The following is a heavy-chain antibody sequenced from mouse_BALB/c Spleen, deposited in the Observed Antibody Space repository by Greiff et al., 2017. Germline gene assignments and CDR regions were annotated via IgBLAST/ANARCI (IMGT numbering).Heavy chain of an antibody. CDR2: ISYSGST. D-gene: IGHD1-1*01. CDR1: GDSITSGY. Sequence: DVKLQESGPSLVKPSQTLSLTCSVTGDSITSGYWNWIRKFPGNKLEYMGYISYSGSTYYNPSLKSRISITRDTSKNQYYLQLNTVTTEDTATYYCARWDYGSSSMDYWGQGTSVTVSS. CDR3: ARWDYGSSSMDY. J-gene: IGHJ4*01. V-gene: IGHV3-8*02.